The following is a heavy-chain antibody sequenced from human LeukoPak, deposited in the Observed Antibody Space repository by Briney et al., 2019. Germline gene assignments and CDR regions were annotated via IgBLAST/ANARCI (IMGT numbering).Heavy chain of an antibody. V-gene: IGHV3-20*04. J-gene: IGHJ4*02. CDR1: GFTFDDYG. Sequence: GGSLRLSCAASGFTFDDYGMSWVRQAPGKGLEWVSGINWNGGSTGYADSVKGRFTISRDNAKNSLYLQMNSLRAEDTALYYCARAAYNYYDSSHYFDYWGQGTLVTVSS. CDR2: INWNGGST. CDR3: ARAAYNYYDSSHYFDY. D-gene: IGHD3-22*01.